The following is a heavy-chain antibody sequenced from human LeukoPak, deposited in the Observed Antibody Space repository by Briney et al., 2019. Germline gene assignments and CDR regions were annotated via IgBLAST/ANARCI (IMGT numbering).Heavy chain of an antibody. V-gene: IGHV3-21*01. CDR1: GFTFSSYS. J-gene: IGHJ6*03. CDR3: ARGRYDFWSGATSAYYYYMDV. CDR2: ISSSSSYI. D-gene: IGHD3-3*01. Sequence: GGSLRLSCAASGFTFSSYSMNWVRQAPGKGLEWVSSISSSSSYIYYADSVKGRFTISRDNAKNSLYLQMNSLRAEDTAVYYCARGRYDFWSGATSAYYYYMDVWGKGTTVTVSS.